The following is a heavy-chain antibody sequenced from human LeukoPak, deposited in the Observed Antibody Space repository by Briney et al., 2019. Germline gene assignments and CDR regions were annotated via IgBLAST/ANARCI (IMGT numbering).Heavy chain of an antibody. Sequence: SETLSLTCTVSGDSISSSRYYWSWIRQPPGKGLEWIGYIYYIGSTNYNPSLKSRVTISVDTSKNQFSLKLSSVTAADTAVYYCARDYAFDIWGQGTMVTVSS. CDR3: ARDYAFDI. J-gene: IGHJ3*02. CDR1: GDSISSSRYY. V-gene: IGHV4-61*01. CDR2: IYYIGST.